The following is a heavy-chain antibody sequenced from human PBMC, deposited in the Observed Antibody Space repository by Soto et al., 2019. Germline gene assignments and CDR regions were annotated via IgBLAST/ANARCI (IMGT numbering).Heavy chain of an antibody. Sequence: QITLKESGPTLVKPTRTLTLTCTFSAFSLSTGGVGVGWIRQPPGKALEWLALIHWEDDKRYSPSLRSRLTSTKDTSKNQVVLTMTTMDPVDTATYYCIQSRCGGDCLQSYASYYYYGLDVWGQGTTVTVSS. V-gene: IGHV2-5*02. CDR2: IHWEDDK. CDR1: AFSLSTGGVG. J-gene: IGHJ6*02. CDR3: IQSRCGGDCLQSYASYYYYGLDV. D-gene: IGHD2-21*02.